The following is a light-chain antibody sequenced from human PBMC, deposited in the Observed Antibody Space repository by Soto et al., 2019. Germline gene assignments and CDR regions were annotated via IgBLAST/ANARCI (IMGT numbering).Light chain of an antibody. CDR3: QQYYSYPEYT. CDR1: QGISSY. CDR2: AVS. V-gene: IGKV1-8*01. J-gene: IGKJ2*01. Sequence: AIRMTQSPSSLSASTGDRVTITCRASQGISSYLAWYQQKPGKAPELLIYAVSTLQSGVPSRFSGSGSATDFTLTISCLQSEDVATYYCQQYYSYPEYTFGQGTKLEIK.